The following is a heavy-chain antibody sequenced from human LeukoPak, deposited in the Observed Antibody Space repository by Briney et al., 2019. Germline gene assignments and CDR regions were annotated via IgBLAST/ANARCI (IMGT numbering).Heavy chain of an antibody. CDR2: IYADGSS. J-gene: IGHJ4*02. CDR1: GGSVGSDNSY. V-gene: IGHV4-61*02. CDR3: ARGYYYRT. Sequence: SETLSLTCTVSGGSVGSDNSYWNWIRQPAGRGLEWIGRIYADGSSTYNPSLKSRVTILVDTSKNQFSLRLSSMTAADTAVYYCARGYYYRTWGLGTLVTVSS. D-gene: IGHD3-10*01.